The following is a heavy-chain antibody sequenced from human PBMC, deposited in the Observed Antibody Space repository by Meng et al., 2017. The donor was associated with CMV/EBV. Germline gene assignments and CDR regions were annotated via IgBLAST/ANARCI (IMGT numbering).Heavy chain of an antibody. J-gene: IGHJ1*01. V-gene: IGHV4-34*01. CDR2: INHSGST. CDR3: ARGMRYCSSTSCRRNKNAEYFQH. CDR1: GGSFSGYY. Sequence: PETLSLTCAVYGGSFSGYYWSWIRQPPGKGLEWIGEINHSGSTNYNPSLKSRVTISVDTSKNQFSLKLSSVTAADAPVYYCARGMRYCSSTSCRRNKNAEYFQHWGQGTLVTVSS. D-gene: IGHD2-2*01.